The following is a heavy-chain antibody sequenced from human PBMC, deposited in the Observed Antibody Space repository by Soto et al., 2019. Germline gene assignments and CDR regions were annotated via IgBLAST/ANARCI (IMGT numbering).Heavy chain of an antibody. CDR1: GYSFTSYW. V-gene: IGHV5-51*01. Sequence: PGESLKISCKGSGYSFTSYWIGWVRQMPGKGLEWMGIIHPSDFDTRYSPSFQGRFTTSRDNSKTTLYLQLSSLRSEDTAVYYCAKNRMTGQAHYDFWGQGTPVTVSS. J-gene: IGHJ4*02. CDR2: IHPSDFDT. D-gene: IGHD3-9*01. CDR3: AKNRMTGQAHYDF.